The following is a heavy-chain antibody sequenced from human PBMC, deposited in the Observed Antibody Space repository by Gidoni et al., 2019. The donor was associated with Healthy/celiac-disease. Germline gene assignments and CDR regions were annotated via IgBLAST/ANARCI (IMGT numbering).Heavy chain of an antibody. CDR1: GFTFSSYG. J-gene: IGHJ5*02. CDR2: ISYDGSNK. CDR3: AKPFYYYDSSGYSYWFDP. V-gene: IGHV3-30*18. Sequence: QVQLVASGGGVVQPGRSLRLSCAASGFTFSSYGMHWVRQAPGKGLEWVAVISYDGSNKYYADSVKGRFTISRDNSKNTLYLQMNSLRAEDTAVYYCAKPFYYYDSSGYSYWFDPWGQGTLVTVSS. D-gene: IGHD3-22*01.